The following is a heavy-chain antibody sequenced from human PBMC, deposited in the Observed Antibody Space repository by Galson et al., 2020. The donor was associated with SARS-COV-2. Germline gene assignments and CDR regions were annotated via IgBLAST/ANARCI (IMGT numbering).Heavy chain of an antibody. CDR2: IWYDGGNK. Sequence: GGSLRLSCAASGFTFSRFAMHWVRQAPGKGLEWVAVIWYDGGNKYYADSVKGRFTISRDNSKNTLYLQMNSLRAEDTAVYYCARGSQLRYFDWLWDYFDYWGQGTLVTVSS. V-gene: IGHV3-33*01. CDR1: GFTFSRFA. CDR3: ARGSQLRYFDWLWDYFDY. J-gene: IGHJ4*02. D-gene: IGHD3-9*01.